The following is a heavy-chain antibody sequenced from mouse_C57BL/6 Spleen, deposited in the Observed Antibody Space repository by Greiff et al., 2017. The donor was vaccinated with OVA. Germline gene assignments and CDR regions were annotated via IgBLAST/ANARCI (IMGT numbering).Heavy chain of an antibody. CDR3: TQIYYDYDGDFGY. CDR2: IDPEDGDT. D-gene: IGHD2-4*01. Sequence: EVKLVESGAELVRPGASVKLSCTASGFNIKDYYMHWVKQRPEQGLEWIGRIDPEDGDTEYAPKFQGKATMTADTSSNTAYLQLSSLTSEDTAVYYCTQIYYDYDGDFGYWGQGTTLTVSS. V-gene: IGHV14-1*01. CDR1: GFNIKDYY. J-gene: IGHJ2*01.